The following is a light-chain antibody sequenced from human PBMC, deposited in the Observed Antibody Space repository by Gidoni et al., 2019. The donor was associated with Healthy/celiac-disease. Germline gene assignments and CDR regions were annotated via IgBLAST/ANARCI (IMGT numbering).Light chain of an antibody. V-gene: IGKV1-9*01. Sequence: DIQLTQSPSFLSASVGDRVTITCRASQGISSYLAWYQQKPGKGPKLLIYAASTLQSGVPSRFIGIGSGTEFTLTFSSLQPEDFATYYCQQLNSYPFTFGPGTKVDIK. CDR1: QGISSY. CDR3: QQLNSYPFT. J-gene: IGKJ3*01. CDR2: AAS.